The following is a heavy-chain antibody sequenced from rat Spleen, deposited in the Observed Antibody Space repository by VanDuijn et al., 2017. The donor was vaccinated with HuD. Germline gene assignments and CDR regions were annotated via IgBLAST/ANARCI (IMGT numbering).Heavy chain of an antibody. CDR2: LWRGGST. J-gene: IGHJ2*01. Sequence: VQLMESGPGLVQPSETLSLTCTVSGFSVSDYSVHWIRQPPGKGLEWMGVLWRGGSTTYNSTLKSRMGISRDTSKSQVFLKLNSLQTEDTAIYYCTRSRGYPGIAFDYWGQGVMVTVSS. CDR1: GFSVSDYS. V-gene: IGHV2S63*01. D-gene: IGHD1-4*01. CDR3: TRSRGYPGIAFDY.